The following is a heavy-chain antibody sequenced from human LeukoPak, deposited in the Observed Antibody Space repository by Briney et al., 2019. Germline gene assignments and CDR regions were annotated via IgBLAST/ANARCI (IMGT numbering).Heavy chain of an antibody. J-gene: IGHJ4*02. Sequence: GGSLRLSCAASGFTFSNYWMNWVRQAPGKGLEWVANIKPDGSEKNYVDSVNGRFTISRDNAKNSLSLQMNSLRAEDTAEYYCAKGVLSFRYFDYWGQGTLVTVSS. D-gene: IGHD3-9*01. CDR2: IKPDGSEK. V-gene: IGHV3-7*03. CDR3: AKGVLSFRYFDY. CDR1: GFTFSNYW.